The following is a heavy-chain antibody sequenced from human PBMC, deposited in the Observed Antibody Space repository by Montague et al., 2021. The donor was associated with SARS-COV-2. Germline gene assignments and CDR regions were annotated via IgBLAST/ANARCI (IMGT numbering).Heavy chain of an antibody. CDR2: VLSSGST. D-gene: IGHD3-3*01. CDR1: GGSIFSNSFY. CDR3: ARGIFTIPFIPAHYYMDV. Sequence: SETLSLTCTVSGGSIFSNSFYWGWIRQSPGQGLEWIGNVLSSGSTFYNPSLKSRVTISVDTSKNQFSLKLSSVTAADTAVYYCARGIFTIPFIPAHYYMDVWGKGTTVTV. J-gene: IGHJ6*03. V-gene: IGHV4-39*07.